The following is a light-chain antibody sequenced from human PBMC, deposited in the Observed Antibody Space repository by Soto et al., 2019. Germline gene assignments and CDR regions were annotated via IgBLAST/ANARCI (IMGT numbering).Light chain of an antibody. V-gene: IGKV3D-15*01. J-gene: IGKJ1*01. CDR3: QHHQNWRSRT. Sequence: IGLSQSPAPLSLSPGGRATLSCRAGQNIITSLAWYQQKPGQAPRLLMYFVSTRATGTPARFSCSGSGTEFTLTISILQPEDSAVYYCQHHQNWRSRTFGQGTKVDIK. CDR1: QNIITS. CDR2: FVS.